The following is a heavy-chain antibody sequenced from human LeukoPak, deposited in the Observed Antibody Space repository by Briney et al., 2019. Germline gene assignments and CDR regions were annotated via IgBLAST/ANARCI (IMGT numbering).Heavy chain of an antibody. CDR1: GFTFSSYS. D-gene: IGHD3-10*01. CDR2: ITRSNYI. CDR3: AKDRVVRGVINVGNWFDP. Sequence: GGSLRLSCAASGFTFSSYSMNWVRQAPGKGLEWVSSITRSNYIYYADSVKGRFTISRDNSKNTLYLQMNSLRAEDTAVYYCAKDRVVRGVINVGNWFDPWGQGTLVTVSS. J-gene: IGHJ5*02. V-gene: IGHV3-21*04.